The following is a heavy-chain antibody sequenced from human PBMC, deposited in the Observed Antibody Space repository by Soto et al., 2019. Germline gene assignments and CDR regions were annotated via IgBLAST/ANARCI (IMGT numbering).Heavy chain of an antibody. V-gene: IGHV4-61*01. D-gene: IGHD6-19*01. J-gene: IGHJ4*02. CDR3: ASVVENSSGLSFGY. CDR1: GGSVRRGSYY. CDR2: IYYSGST. Sequence: PSEALSLTCTVSGGSVRRGSYYWSWIRQPPGKGLEWIGYIYYSGSTNYNPSLKSRVTISVDTSKNQFSLKLSSVTAADTAVYYCASVVENSSGLSFGYRGQGTLVTVSS.